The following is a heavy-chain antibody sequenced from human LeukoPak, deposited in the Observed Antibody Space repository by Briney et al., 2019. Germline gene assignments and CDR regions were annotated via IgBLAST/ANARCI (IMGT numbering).Heavy chain of an antibody. CDR3: ARFPSAAARPGGFDY. Sequence: GGSLRLSCAASGFTFSSYSMNWVRQAPGKGLEWVSSISSSSSYIYYADSVKGRFTISRDNAKNSLYLQTNSLRAEDTAVYYCARFPSAAARPGGFDYWGQGTLVTVSS. CDR1: GFTFSSYS. D-gene: IGHD6-6*01. J-gene: IGHJ4*02. CDR2: ISSSSSYI. V-gene: IGHV3-21*01.